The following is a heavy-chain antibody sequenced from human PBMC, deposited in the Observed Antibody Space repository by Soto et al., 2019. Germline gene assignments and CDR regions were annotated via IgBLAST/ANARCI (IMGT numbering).Heavy chain of an antibody. CDR3: ARHFSHDYAGNYLLNWFDP. CDR2: IYYSGST. Sequence: PSETLSLTCTVSGGSISSSSYYWGWIRQPPGKGLEWIGSIYYSGSTYYNPSLKSRVTISVDTSKNQFSLKLSSVTAADTAVYYCARHFSHDYAGNYLLNWFDPWGQGTLVTVSS. D-gene: IGHD4-17*01. CDR1: GGSISSSSYY. V-gene: IGHV4-39*01. J-gene: IGHJ5*02.